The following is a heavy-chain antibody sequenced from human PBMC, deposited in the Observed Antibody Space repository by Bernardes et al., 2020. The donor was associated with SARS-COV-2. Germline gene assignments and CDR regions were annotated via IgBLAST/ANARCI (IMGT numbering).Heavy chain of an antibody. D-gene: IGHD6-13*01. CDR2: ISGPGRT. Sequence: GGSLRLSCAASGFTFSNYAMSWVRQAPGKGLEWVSDISGPGRTYYADSVRGRFTISRDNSKNTLYLEMNSLRVEDTAVYYCAKELAYGSSWRDYFYYFGMDVWGQGTTVTVSS. V-gene: IGHV3-23*01. CDR3: AKELAYGSSWRDYFYYFGMDV. CDR1: GFTFSNYA. J-gene: IGHJ6*02.